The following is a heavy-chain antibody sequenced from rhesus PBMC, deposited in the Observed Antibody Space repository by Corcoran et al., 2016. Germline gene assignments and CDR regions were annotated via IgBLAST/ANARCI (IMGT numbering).Heavy chain of an antibody. CDR2: ISGSGGST. CDR3: ARAFDV. CDR1: GGSISRTW. V-gene: IGHV4-173*01. J-gene: IGHJ5-1*01. Sequence: QLQLQESGPGLVTPSETLSLPCAVSGGSISRTWWRWIRQPPGKGLEWSGRISGSGGSTSYNPSLKSRLTISTDTSKNQLSLKLISVTAADTAVYYCARAFDVWGPGVLVTVSS.